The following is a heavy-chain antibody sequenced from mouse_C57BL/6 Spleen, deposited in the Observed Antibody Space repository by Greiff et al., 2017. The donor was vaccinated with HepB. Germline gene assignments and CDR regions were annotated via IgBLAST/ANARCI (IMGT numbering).Heavy chain of an antibody. V-gene: IGHV5-6*01. J-gene: IGHJ1*03. CDR2: ISSGGSYT. CDR1: GFTFSSYG. D-gene: IGHD1-1*01. CDR3: ARQVSYGSSYDFDV. Sequence: EVQRVESGGDLVKPGGSLKLSCAASGFTFSSYGMSWVRQTPDKRLEWVATISSGGSYTYYPDSVKGRFTISRDNAKNTLYLQMSSLKSEDTAMYYCARQVSYGSSYDFDVWGTGTTVTVSS.